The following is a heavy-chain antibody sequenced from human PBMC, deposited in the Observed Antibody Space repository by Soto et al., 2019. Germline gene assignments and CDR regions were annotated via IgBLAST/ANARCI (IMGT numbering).Heavy chain of an antibody. CDR2: ISYDGSNK. Sequence: QVQLVESGGGVVQPGRSLRLSCAASGFTFSSYAMHWVRQAPGKGLEWVAVISYDGSNKYYADSVKGRFTISRDNSKNPRYLQMNSLRAEYMAVYYCGRDRLRYYWNDFHYYCCGMDVWGQGTTVTVSS. J-gene: IGHJ6*02. CDR1: GFTFSSYA. D-gene: IGHD1-1*01. CDR3: GRDRLRYYWNDFHYYCCGMDV. V-gene: IGHV3-30-3*01.